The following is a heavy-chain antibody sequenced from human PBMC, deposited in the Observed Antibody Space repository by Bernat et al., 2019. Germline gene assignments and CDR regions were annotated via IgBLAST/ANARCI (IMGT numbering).Heavy chain of an antibody. J-gene: IGHJ3*02. CDR2: IYSGGST. CDR1: GFTVSSNY. CDR3: ARDFALYGDYVDI. D-gene: IGHD4-17*01. V-gene: IGHV3-53*02. Sequence: EVQLVETGGGLIQPGGSLRLSCAASGFTVSSNYMSWVRQAPGKGLEWVPVIYSGGSTYYADSVKGRFTICRDNSKNTLYLQVNSLRAEDTAVYYCARDFALYGDYVDIWGQGTMVTVSS.